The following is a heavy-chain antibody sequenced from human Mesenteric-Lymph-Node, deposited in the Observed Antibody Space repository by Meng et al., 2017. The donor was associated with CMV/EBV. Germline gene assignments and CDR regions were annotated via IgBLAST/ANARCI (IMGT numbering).Heavy chain of an antibody. CDR2: INTNNGGT. CDR1: AYTFTDYY. D-gene: IGHD1-26*01. Sequence: ASVKVSCKASAYTFTDYYTHWVRQAPGQGPEWMGWINTNNGGTNYLQKFQGRVTMTRDTSISTVYMDLNRLTSDDTAVYYCARGVGSVDPRFDPWGQGTLVTVSS. V-gene: IGHV1-2*02. CDR3: ARGVGSVDPRFDP. J-gene: IGHJ5*02.